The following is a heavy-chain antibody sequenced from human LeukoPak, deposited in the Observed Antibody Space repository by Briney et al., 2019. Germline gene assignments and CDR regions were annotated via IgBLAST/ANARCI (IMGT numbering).Heavy chain of an antibody. Sequence: PGGSLRLSCAASGFTFSSYEMNWVRQAPGKGLEWVSYISSSGSTIYYADSVKGRFTISRDNAKNSLYLQMNSLRAEDTAVYYCARTHSGSYFPFDYWGQGTLVTVSS. V-gene: IGHV3-48*03. CDR2: ISSSGSTI. CDR1: GFTFSSYE. J-gene: IGHJ4*02. CDR3: ARTHSGSYFPFDY. D-gene: IGHD1-26*01.